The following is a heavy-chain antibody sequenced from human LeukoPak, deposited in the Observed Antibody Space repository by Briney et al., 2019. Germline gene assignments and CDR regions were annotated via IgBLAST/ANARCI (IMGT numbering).Heavy chain of an antibody. D-gene: IGHD1-26*01. Sequence: GGSLRLSCVVSGFTFSSNWMSWVRQAPGKGLEWVANIKQDGGEKYYVDSVKGRFTISRDNAKNSLYLQMNSLRAEDTAVYYCASPGGNDYWGQGTLVTVSS. CDR1: GFTFSSNW. V-gene: IGHV3-7*02. CDR3: ASPGGNDY. J-gene: IGHJ4*02. CDR2: IKQDGGEK.